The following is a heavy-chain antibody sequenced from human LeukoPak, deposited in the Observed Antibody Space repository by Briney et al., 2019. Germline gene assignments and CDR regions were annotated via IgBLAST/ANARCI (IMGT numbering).Heavy chain of an antibody. V-gene: IGHV1-2*02. CDR2: INPHSGGT. CDR3: AREIPCSSSSCLDY. D-gene: IGHD2-2*01. Sequence: ASVKVSCKASGYTFTAYYMHWVRQAPGQGLEWMGWINPHSGGTNFTQKFQGRVTMTRDTSITTAHMELSRLTSDDTAMYYCAREIPCSSSSCLDYWGQGTLVTVSS. J-gene: IGHJ4*02. CDR1: GYTFTAYY.